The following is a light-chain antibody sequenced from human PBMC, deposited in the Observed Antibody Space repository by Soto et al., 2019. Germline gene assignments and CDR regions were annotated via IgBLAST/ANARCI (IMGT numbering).Light chain of an antibody. CDR3: QQHNQWPIT. V-gene: IGKV3D-15*01. Sequence: EIVMTQSPATLSVSPGERASLSCRASQSVGNYLAWYQQKPGQAPRLLIYHISTRATGIPARFSGSGSGTEFTLTLNSLQSEDFAVYYGQQHNQWPITFGQGTRLEIK. J-gene: IGKJ5*01. CDR1: QSVGNY. CDR2: HIS.